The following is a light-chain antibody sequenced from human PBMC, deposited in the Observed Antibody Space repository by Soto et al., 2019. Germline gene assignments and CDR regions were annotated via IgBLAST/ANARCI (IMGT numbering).Light chain of an antibody. Sequence: DIQMTQSPSTLSASVGDRVTITCRASQNIRTWLAWYQHKPGKAPNLLIYKASTLESGVPSRFSGSVSGTEFTLTISTLQHDDFATYYCQQYHTFSYTFGQGTKLEIK. J-gene: IGKJ2*01. V-gene: IGKV1-5*03. CDR1: QNIRTW. CDR3: QQYHTFSYT. CDR2: KAS.